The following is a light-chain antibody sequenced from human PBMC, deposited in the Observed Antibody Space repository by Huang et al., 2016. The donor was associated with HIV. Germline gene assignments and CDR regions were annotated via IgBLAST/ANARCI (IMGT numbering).Light chain of an antibody. V-gene: IGKV3-20*01. Sequence: EIVLTQSPGTLSLSPGERAALSCRASQSFSSSYLAWYQQKPGQAPRLLIYGASNRATGIPDRFSGSGSGTDFTLTISRLEPEDVAIYYCQQYDSSPFTFGPGTKVDIK. CDR2: GAS. CDR3: QQYDSSPFT. CDR1: QSFSSSY. J-gene: IGKJ3*01.